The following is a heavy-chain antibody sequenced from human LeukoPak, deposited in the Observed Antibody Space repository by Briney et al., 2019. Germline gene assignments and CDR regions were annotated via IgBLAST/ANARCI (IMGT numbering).Heavy chain of an antibody. J-gene: IGHJ4*02. CDR2: IIPILGIA. V-gene: IGHV1-69*04. Sequence: GASVKVSCKASGGTFSSYAISWVRQAPGQGLEWMGRIIPILGIANYAQKFQGRVTITADKSTSTAYMELSSLRSEDTAVYCCARERRRGYSYGYSVDYWGQGTLVTVSS. CDR3: ARERRRGYSYGYSVDY. CDR1: GGTFSSYA. D-gene: IGHD5-18*01.